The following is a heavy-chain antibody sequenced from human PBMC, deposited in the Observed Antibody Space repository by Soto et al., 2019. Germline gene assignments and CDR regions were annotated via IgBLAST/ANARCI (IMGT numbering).Heavy chain of an antibody. D-gene: IGHD3-9*01. CDR1: GYTFTSYG. V-gene: IGHV1-18*04. J-gene: IGHJ4*02. CDR2: ISAYNGNT. CDR3: ARANYDILPDY. Sequence: ASVKVSCKASGYTFTSYGMSWVRHAPGQGLEWMGWISAYNGNTNYAQKLQGRVTMTTDTSTSTAYMELRSLRSDDTAVYYCARANYDILPDYWGQGTLVTVSS.